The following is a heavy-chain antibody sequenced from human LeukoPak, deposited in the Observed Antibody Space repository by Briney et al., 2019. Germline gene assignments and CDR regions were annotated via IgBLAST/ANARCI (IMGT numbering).Heavy chain of an antibody. CDR1: GFTFSDYY. D-gene: IGHD6-6*01. V-gene: IGHV3-11*01. J-gene: IGHJ4*02. Sequence: PGGSLRLSCAASGFTFSDYYMSWIRQAPGKGLEWISYISSSRSTIYYAESVKGRFTISRDNARNSLYLQMNSRRAEDTAVYYCARERAIASLRPYYFDYWGQGTLVTVSS. CDR3: ARERAIASLRPYYFDY. CDR2: ISSSRSTI.